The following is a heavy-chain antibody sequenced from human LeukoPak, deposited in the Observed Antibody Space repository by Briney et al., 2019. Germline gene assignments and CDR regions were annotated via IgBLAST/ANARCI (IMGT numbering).Heavy chain of an antibody. CDR1: GFSFSNAW. J-gene: IGHJ4*02. D-gene: IGHD3-22*01. Sequence: GGSLRLSCAASGFSFSNAWMNWVRQAPGKGLEWVGRIKTKTVPGTTEYAAPVKGRFTMSRDDSKNTLYLQMNSLKTEDTAVYYCTRGSNSDDSSDFDHWGQGTLVTVSS. CDR2: IKTKTVPGTT. V-gene: IGHV3-15*01. CDR3: TRGSNSDDSSDFDH.